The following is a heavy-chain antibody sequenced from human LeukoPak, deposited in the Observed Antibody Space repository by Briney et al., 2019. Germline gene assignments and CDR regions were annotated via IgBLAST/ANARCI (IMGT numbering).Heavy chain of an antibody. Sequence: GGTLRLSCAASGFTFTSYDISWVRQAPGQGLEWMGWISAYNGNTNYAQKFQGRVTMTTDTSTSTAYMELRSLRSDDTAVYYCAREDRYSGSSHDYWGQGTLVTVSS. CDR1: GFTFTSYD. CDR2: ISAYNGNT. CDR3: AREDRYSGSSHDY. J-gene: IGHJ4*02. V-gene: IGHV1-18*01. D-gene: IGHD1-26*01.